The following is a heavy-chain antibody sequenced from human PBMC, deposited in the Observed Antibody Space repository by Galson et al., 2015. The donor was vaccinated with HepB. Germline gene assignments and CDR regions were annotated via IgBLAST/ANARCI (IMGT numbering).Heavy chain of an antibody. CDR3: AKDGGVDSSGYYYQTNFDY. CDR1: GFTFSSYG. CDR2: ISYDGSNK. Sequence: SLRLSCAASGFTFSSYGMHWVRQAPGKGLEWVAVISYDGSNKYYADSVKGRFTISRDNSKNTLYLQMNSLRAEDTAVYYCAKDGGVDSSGYYYQTNFDYWGQGTLVTVSS. D-gene: IGHD3-22*01. V-gene: IGHV3-30*18. J-gene: IGHJ4*02.